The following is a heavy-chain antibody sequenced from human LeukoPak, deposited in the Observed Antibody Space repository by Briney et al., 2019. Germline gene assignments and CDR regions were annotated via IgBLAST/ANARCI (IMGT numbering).Heavy chain of an antibody. CDR3: ARQYSSAFRFFQH. Sequence: ASVKVSCKASGYTFTSYDINWVRQATGQGLEWMGWMNPNSGNTGSAQKFQGRVTMTRNTSISTAYMELSSLRSEDTAVYYCARQYSSAFRFFQHWGQGTLVTDSS. CDR1: GYTFTSYD. J-gene: IGHJ1*01. D-gene: IGHD6-19*01. CDR2: MNPNSGNT. V-gene: IGHV1-8*01.